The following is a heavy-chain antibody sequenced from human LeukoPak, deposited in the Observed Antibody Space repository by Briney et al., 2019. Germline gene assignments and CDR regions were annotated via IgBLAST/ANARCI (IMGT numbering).Heavy chain of an antibody. V-gene: IGHV1-2*02. CDR3: ARGWHYCDSSGYLRFDY. CDR1: GYTFTGYY. Sequence: VASVKVSCKASGYTFTGYYMHWVRQAPGQGLEWMGWINPNSGGTNYAQKFQGRVTMTRDTSNSTAYMELSRLRSDDTAVYYCARGWHYCDSSGYLRFDYWGQGTLVTVSS. D-gene: IGHD3-22*01. CDR2: INPNSGGT. J-gene: IGHJ4*02.